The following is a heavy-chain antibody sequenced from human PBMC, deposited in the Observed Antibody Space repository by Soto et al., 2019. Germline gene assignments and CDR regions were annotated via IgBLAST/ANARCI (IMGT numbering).Heavy chain of an antibody. CDR1: GYTFTNHG. CDR3: PRVISPVAYFVDY. CDR2: VSGYNDKP. D-gene: IGHD1-26*01. Sequence: VQLVPSGAELKKPGASVKVSCKASGYTFTNHGISWVRQAPVQGLDWVGWVSGYNDKPTSAQKFQGRVTMTTDASMNAAYMELRSPRSDATSLYFWPRVISPVAYFVDYWAQGTLV. J-gene: IGHJ4*02. V-gene: IGHV1-18*04.